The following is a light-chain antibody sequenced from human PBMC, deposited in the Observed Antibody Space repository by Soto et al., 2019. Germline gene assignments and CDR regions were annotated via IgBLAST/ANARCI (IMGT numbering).Light chain of an antibody. V-gene: IGLV4-69*01. Sequence: QSVLTQSPSASASLGASVKLTCTLTSGHSSNAIAWHQQQPEKGPRFLMKVNSDGSHNKGDGIPDRFSGSSSGAERYLPISSLQSEDEADYYCQTWGTGIWVFGGGTKLTVL. CDR1: SGHSSNA. CDR3: QTWGTGIWV. J-gene: IGLJ3*02. CDR2: VNSDGSH.